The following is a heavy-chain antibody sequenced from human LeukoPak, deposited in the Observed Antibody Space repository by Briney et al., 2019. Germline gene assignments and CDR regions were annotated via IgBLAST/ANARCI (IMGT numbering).Heavy chain of an antibody. V-gene: IGHV3-73*01. D-gene: IGHD3-10*01. CDR2: IRSKANNYAT. CDR3: TRRGRGFGELLID. Sequence: GGSLKLSCAASGVTFRGSAIHWVRQPSGKGLEWVGRIRSKANNYATAYAASVKGRFTISRDDSKNTAYLQMNSLKTEDTAVYYCTRRGRGFGELLIDWGQGTLVTVSS. J-gene: IGHJ4*02. CDR1: GVTFRGSA.